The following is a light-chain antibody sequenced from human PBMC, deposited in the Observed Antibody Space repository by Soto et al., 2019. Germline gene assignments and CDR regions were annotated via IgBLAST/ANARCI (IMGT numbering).Light chain of an antibody. J-gene: IGKJ2*01. CDR1: QSISNY. Sequence: DIQMTQSPSSLSASVGDRVTITCRASQSISNYLNWYHQKPGKAPQLLIYGATNLQRGVPSRFSGSGSGTAFTLTISNVHPEDFGTYYWQLSSRSLTFGLGTKLEIK. CDR3: QLSSRSLT. V-gene: IGKV1-39*01. CDR2: GAT.